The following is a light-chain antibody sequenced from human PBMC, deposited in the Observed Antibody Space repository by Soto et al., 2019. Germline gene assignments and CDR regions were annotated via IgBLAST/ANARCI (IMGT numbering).Light chain of an antibody. CDR3: QQLNSYPLS. CDR1: QGISSY. CDR2: SAS. Sequence: IQLTQSPSFLSASVGDRVTITCRASQGISSYLAWYQQKPGKAPKLLIFSASTLQSGVPSRFSGSGSGTEFRLTISSLQPEDFATYYCQQLNSYPLSFGGGTKVEIK. J-gene: IGKJ4*01. V-gene: IGKV1-9*01.